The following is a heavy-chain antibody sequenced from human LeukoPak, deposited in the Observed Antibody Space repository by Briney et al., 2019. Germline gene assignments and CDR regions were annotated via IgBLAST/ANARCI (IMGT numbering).Heavy chain of an antibody. Sequence: SETLSLTCAVYGGSFSGYYWSWIRQPPGKGLEWIGEINHSGSTNYNPSLKSRVTISVDTSKNQFSLKLSSVTAADTAVYYCARAYPYSSSLRYNWFDPWGQGTLVTVSS. J-gene: IGHJ5*02. CDR1: GGSFSGYY. CDR2: INHSGST. V-gene: IGHV4-34*01. CDR3: ARAYPYSSSLRYNWFDP. D-gene: IGHD6-6*01.